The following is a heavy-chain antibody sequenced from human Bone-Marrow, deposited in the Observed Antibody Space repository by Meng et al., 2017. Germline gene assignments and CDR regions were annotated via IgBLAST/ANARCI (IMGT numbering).Heavy chain of an antibody. D-gene: IGHD6-13*01. CDR2: ISAYNGNT. Sequence: ASVKVSCKASGYTFTSYGISWVRQAPGQGLEWMGWISAYNGNTNYAQKLQGRVTMTTDTSTSTAYMELRSLRSDDTAVYYCARANREGYSSSWSWLGYYYYGMDVWGQGTTVTVSS. V-gene: IGHV1-18*01. CDR3: ARANREGYSSSWSWLGYYYYGMDV. CDR1: GYTFTSYG. J-gene: IGHJ6*02.